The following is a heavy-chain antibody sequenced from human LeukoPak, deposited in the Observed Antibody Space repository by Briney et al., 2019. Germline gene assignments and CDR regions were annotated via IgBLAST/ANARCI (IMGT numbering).Heavy chain of an antibody. Sequence: GGSLRLSCAASGFTFSSYAMSWFRQAPGKGLEWVSSISGSGGSTYYADSVKGRFTISRDNSKNTLYLQMNSLRADETAVYYCASRPGADIGPLDYWGQGTLVTVSS. V-gene: IGHV3-23*01. CDR1: GFTFSSYA. J-gene: IGHJ4*02. CDR2: ISGSGGST. CDR3: ASRPGADIGPLDY. D-gene: IGHD2-2*01.